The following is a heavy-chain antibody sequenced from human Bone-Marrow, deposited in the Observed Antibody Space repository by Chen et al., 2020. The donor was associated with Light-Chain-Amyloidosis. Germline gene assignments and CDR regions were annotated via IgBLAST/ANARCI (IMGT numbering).Heavy chain of an antibody. J-gene: IGHJ3*01. CDR3: ARDINPAYNGMYYDAFDV. CDR1: GFTFTSYW. Sequence: EMQLVESGGGLVQPGGSLRLSCAASGFTFTSYWMTWVRQVPGKGPEWVAKRNRDGRTSYYVDSVQGRFIISRDNAKNSLFLQMNNVRAEDTAVYYCARDINPAYNGMYYDAFDVWGHGTMVTVSS. D-gene: IGHD1-26*01. V-gene: IGHV3-7*03. CDR2: RNRDGRTS.